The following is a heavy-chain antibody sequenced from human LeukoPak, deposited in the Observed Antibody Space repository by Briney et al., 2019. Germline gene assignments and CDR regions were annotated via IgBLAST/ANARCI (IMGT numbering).Heavy chain of an antibody. V-gene: IGHV3-23*01. J-gene: IGHJ4*02. D-gene: IGHD6-19*01. CDR1: GFTFSSYA. CDR3: AKTVSVAGFWSSRQILYYFDY. Sequence: GGSLRLSCAASGFTFSSYAMSWVRQAPGKGLEWVSAISGSGGSTYYADSVKGRFTISRDNSKNTLYLQMNSLRAEDTAVYYCAKTVSVAGFWSSRQILYYFDYWGQGTLVTVSS. CDR2: ISGSGGST.